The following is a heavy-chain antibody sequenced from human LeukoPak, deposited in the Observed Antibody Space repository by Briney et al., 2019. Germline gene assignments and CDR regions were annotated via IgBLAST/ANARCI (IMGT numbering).Heavy chain of an antibody. CDR2: IYYSGST. Sequence: SETLSLTCTVSGGSISSYYWSWIRQPPGKGLEWIGYIYYSGSTNYTPSLKSRVTISVDTSKNQFSLKLSSVTAADTAVYYCARSGRGSSAGFDYWGQGTLVTVSS. D-gene: IGHD3-10*01. J-gene: IGHJ4*02. CDR3: ARSGRGSSAGFDY. V-gene: IGHV4-59*01. CDR1: GGSISSYY.